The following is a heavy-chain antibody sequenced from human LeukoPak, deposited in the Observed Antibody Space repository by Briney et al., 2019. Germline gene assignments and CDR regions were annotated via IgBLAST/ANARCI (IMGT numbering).Heavy chain of an antibody. CDR3: AKDGGLWVSAHWGDS. D-gene: IGHD7-27*01. V-gene: IGHV3-23*01. J-gene: IGHJ4*02. CDR1: GFTFSSYT. CDR2: ITTSDGNT. Sequence: GGSLRLSCAASGFTFSSYTMSWVRQAPGKGLEWVSTITTSDGNTYYADSVKGRFTVSRDNSKNTPFLQMNSLRAEDTAVYYCAKDGGLWVSAHWGDSWGRGTLVTVSP.